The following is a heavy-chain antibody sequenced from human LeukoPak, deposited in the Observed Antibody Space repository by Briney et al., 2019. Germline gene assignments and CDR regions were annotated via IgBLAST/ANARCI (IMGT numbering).Heavy chain of an antibody. D-gene: IGHD2/OR15-2a*01. CDR1: GYTFTYYA. Sequence: ASVKVSCKASGYTFTYYAMHWVRQVPGQGLEWMGWINTDTGNPTYVPGFTGRFVFSLDTSVSTAYLQISSLKAEDTAVYYCAREGSNRVIDYWGQGTLVTVSS. CDR2: INTDTGNP. V-gene: IGHV7-4-1*02. J-gene: IGHJ4*02. CDR3: AREGSNRVIDY.